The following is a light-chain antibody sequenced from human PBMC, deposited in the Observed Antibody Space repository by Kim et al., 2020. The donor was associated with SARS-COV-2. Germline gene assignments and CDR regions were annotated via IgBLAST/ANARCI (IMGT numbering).Light chain of an antibody. CDR3: NSRDSSNNHLV. Sequence: SSELTQDPTMSVALGRTVRITCQGDSLRNYYASWYQQKPGQAPVLVIYGKNDRPSGIPDRFSGSRTGNTASLTITGAQAEDEADYYCNSRDSSNNHLVFGGGTKLTVL. CDR2: GKN. CDR1: SLRNYY. V-gene: IGLV3-19*01. J-gene: IGLJ2*01.